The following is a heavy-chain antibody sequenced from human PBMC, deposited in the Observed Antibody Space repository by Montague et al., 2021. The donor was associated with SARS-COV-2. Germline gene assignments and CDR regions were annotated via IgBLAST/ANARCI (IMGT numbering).Heavy chain of an antibody. D-gene: IGHD3-10*01. V-gene: IGHV4-30-2*01. CDR3: ARGSMVRGGKVYYGVDV. J-gene: IGHJ6*02. CDR1: GGSISSGDYS. Sequence: TLSLTCAVSGGSISSGDYSWSWIRQPPGKGLEWIGCIYPSGSTXYNPSLKSRVTISLDTSKNQFSLNLTSVTAADTAVYYCARGSMVRGGKVYYGVDVWGQGTTVTVSS. CDR2: IYPSGST.